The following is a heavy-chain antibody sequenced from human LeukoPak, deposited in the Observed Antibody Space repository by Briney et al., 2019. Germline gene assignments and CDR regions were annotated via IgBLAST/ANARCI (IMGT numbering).Heavy chain of an antibody. Sequence: GASVKVSCKASGGTFSSYDISWVRQAPGQGLEWMGGIMPISGTANYAQKFQGRVTITADKPTNTAYMELSSLRSEDTAVYYCARVDTAMVSQNVDYWGQGTLVTVSS. CDR1: GGTFSSYD. J-gene: IGHJ4*02. CDR3: ARVDTAMVSQNVDY. D-gene: IGHD5-18*01. CDR2: IMPISGTA. V-gene: IGHV1-69*06.